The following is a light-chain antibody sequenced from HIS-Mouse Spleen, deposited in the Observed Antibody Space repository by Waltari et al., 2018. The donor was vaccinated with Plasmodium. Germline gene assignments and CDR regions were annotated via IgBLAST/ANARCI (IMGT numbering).Light chain of an antibody. CDR1: QSVSSSY. Sequence: SRRARQSVSSSYLAWYQQKPGQAPRLLIYGASSRATGIPDRFSGSGSGTDFTLTISRLEPEDFAVYYCQQYGSSSWTFGQGTKVEIK. CDR2: GAS. V-gene: IGKV3-20*01. J-gene: IGKJ1*01. CDR3: QQYGSSSWT.